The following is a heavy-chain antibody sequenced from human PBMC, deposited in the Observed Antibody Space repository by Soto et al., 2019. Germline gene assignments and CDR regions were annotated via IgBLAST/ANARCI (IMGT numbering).Heavy chain of an antibody. J-gene: IGHJ4*02. V-gene: IGHV4-59*08. CDR1: GGTIRSYY. CDR3: ARLFRDVYNAVEY. D-gene: IGHD3-3*01. Sequence: LPETLSLTCTVSGGTIRSYYWSWIRQSPGKGLEWIGYTSNSAPTIYNPSLKSRVTISADTSKNQFSLRLSSVTAADTAVYFCARLFRDVYNAVEYWGQGALVTVSS. CDR2: TSNSAPT.